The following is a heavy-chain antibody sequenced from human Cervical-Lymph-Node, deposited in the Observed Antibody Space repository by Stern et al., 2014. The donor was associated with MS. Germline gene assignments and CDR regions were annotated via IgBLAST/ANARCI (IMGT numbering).Heavy chain of an antibody. CDR3: ARTSFGSSDY. J-gene: IGHJ4*02. Sequence: QVQLVQSGSELKKPGASVKVSCKASGYTFTSYAMNWVRQAPGQGPEWMGLIHTQPGNPTYYPGLTGRFVFSLDTSVSTAYLQISSLKAEDTAVFYCARTSFGSSDYWGQGTLVTVSS. V-gene: IGHV7-4-1*02. D-gene: IGHD2-2*01. CDR2: IHTQPGNP. CDR1: GYTFTSYA.